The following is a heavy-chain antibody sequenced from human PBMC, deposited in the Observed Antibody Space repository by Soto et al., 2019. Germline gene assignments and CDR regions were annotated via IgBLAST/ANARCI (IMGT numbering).Heavy chain of an antibody. Sequence: SVKVSCKASGGTFSSYTISWVRQAPGQGLEWMGRIIPILGIANYAQKFQGRVTITADKSTSTAYMELSSLRSEDTAVYYCARDIGSGSLYFDYWGQGTLVTVSS. CDR3: ARDIGSGSLYFDY. CDR2: IIPILGIA. J-gene: IGHJ4*02. CDR1: GGTFSSYT. D-gene: IGHD3-10*01. V-gene: IGHV1-69*04.